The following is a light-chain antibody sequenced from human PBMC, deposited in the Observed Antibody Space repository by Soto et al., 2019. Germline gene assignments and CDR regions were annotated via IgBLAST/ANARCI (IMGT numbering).Light chain of an antibody. V-gene: IGLV2-14*01. J-gene: IGLJ3*02. CDR1: SSDVGGYHY. CDR3: SSYTSSSTWV. CDR2: EVS. Sequence: QSVLTQPPSASGSPGQSVTISCTGTSSDVGGYHYVSWYQQHPGKAPKLMIHEVSNRPSGVSNRFSGSKSGNTASLTISGLQAEDEADYYCSSYTSSSTWVFGGGTKLTVL.